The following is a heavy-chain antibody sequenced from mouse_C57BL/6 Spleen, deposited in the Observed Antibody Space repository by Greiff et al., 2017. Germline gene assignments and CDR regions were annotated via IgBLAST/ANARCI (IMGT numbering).Heavy chain of an antibody. D-gene: IGHD1-1*01. Sequence: EVQGVESGGDLVKPGGSLTLSCAASGFTFSSSGMSLVRQTPDKRLEWVATISSGGSYNYYPDSVKGRFTISRDTAKNTLYLQMSSLKSEDTAMYYCARRYYYGYEGYFDVWGTGTTVTVSS. J-gene: IGHJ1*03. V-gene: IGHV5-6*01. CDR2: ISSGGSYN. CDR1: GFTFSSSG. CDR3: ARRYYYGYEGYFDV.